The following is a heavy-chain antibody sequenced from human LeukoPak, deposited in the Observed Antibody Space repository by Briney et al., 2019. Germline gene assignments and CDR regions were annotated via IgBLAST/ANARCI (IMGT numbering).Heavy chain of an antibody. J-gene: IGHJ4*02. CDR3: AREGSHSSGYPY. Sequence: GGSLRLSCAASGFTFSSYSMNWVRQAPGKGLEWVSSISSSSSYIYYADSVKGRFTISRDNAKNSLYLQMNSLRAEDTAVYYCAREGSHSSGYPYWGQGTLVTVSS. V-gene: IGHV3-21*01. CDR2: ISSSSSYI. D-gene: IGHD3-22*01. CDR1: GFTFSSYS.